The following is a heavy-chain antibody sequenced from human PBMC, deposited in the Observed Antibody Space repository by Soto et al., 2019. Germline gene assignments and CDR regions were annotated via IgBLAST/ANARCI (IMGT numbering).Heavy chain of an antibody. V-gene: IGHV4-31*03. D-gene: IGHD4-17*01. J-gene: IGHJ5*02. CDR1: GGSISSGGYY. Sequence: SETLSLTCTVSGGSISSGGYYWSWIRQHPGKGLEWIGYIYYSGSTYYNPSLKSRVTISVDTSKNQFSLKLSSVTAADTAVYYCAGFHDYGDYEEFYWFDPWGQGTLVTVSS. CDR3: AGFHDYGDYEEFYWFDP. CDR2: IYYSGST.